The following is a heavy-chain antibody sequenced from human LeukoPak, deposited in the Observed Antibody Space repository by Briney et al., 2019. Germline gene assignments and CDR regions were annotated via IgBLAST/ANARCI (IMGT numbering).Heavy chain of an antibody. CDR1: GFTFSDYY. J-gene: IGHJ4*02. CDR3: AGGPMVATLYYFDY. D-gene: IGHD5-12*01. CDR2: ISSSGSTI. V-gene: IGHV3-11*01. Sequence: GGSLRLSCAASGFTFSDYYMSWIRQAPGKGLEWVSYISSSGSTIYYADSVKGRFTISRDNAKNSLYLQMNSLRAEDTAVYYCAGGPMVATLYYFDYWGQGTLVTVSS.